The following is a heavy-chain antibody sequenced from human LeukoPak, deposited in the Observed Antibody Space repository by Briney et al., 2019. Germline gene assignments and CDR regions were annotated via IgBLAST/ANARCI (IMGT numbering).Heavy chain of an antibody. Sequence: SETLSLTCTVSGGPISSYYWSCIRQPPGKGLEWIGYLYDTGITNYNPSLKSRVTISVDTSKNQFSLKLSSVTAADTAVYYCARGTVRDGYNFNYWGQGTLVTVSS. V-gene: IGHV4-59*01. J-gene: IGHJ4*02. CDR3: ARGTVRDGYNFNY. CDR2: LYDTGIT. CDR1: GGPISSYY. D-gene: IGHD5-24*01.